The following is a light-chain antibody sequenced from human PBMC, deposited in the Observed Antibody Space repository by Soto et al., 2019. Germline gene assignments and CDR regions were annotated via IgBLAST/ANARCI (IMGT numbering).Light chain of an antibody. CDR3: QQRHMWPST. J-gene: IGKJ5*01. Sequence: EVVLTQSPVTLSLSPGERATLSCRASQSFRGLLAWYQQKPGQAPRLLIYDAYNRATGIPPRFSGSGSGTDVTLTISSLEPEDSAVYYCQQRHMWPSTFGQGTRLESK. CDR1: QSFRGL. CDR2: DAY. V-gene: IGKV3-11*01.